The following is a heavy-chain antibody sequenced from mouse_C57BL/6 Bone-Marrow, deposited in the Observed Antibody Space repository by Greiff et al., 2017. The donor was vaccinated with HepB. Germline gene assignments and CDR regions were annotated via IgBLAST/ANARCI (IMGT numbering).Heavy chain of an antibody. CDR3: AKEDYNEAMDL. V-gene: IGHV3-6*01. J-gene: IGHJ4*01. CDR1: GYSITSGYY. CDR2: ISYDGSN. D-gene: IGHD1-3*01. Sequence: EVKLMESGPGLVKPSQSLSLTCSVTGYSITSGYYWNWIRQFPGNKLEWMGYISYDGSNNYNPSLKNRISITRDTSKNQFFLKLNSVTTEDTATYYCAKEDYNEAMDLWGQGTSVTVSS.